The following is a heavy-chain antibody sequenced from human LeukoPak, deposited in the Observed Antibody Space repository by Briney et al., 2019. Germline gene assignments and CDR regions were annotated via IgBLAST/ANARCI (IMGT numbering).Heavy chain of an antibody. D-gene: IGHD4-17*01. CDR3: ARGFGDPYFDY. CDR2: IYHSGST. CDR1: GYSISSGYY. V-gene: IGHV4-38-2*01. J-gene: IGHJ4*02. Sequence: PSETLSLTCAVSGYSISSGYYWGWIRQPPGKGLEWIGSIYHSGSTYYNPSLKGQVTISVDTSKNQFSLKLSSVTAADTAVYYCARGFGDPYFDYWGQGTLVTVSS.